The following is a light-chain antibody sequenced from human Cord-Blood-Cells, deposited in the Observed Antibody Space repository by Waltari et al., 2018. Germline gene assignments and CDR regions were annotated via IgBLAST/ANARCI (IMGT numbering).Light chain of an antibody. J-gene: IGLJ1*01. Sequence: SYVLPQPPSVSVAPGKTARITCGGNNIGSKSVHWYQQKPGQAPVLVIYYDSDRPSGIPERFSGSNSGNTATLTISRVEAGDEADYYCQVWDSSSDHHVFGTGTKVTVL. CDR2: YDS. CDR3: QVWDSSSDHHV. V-gene: IGLV3-21*04. CDR1: NIGSKS.